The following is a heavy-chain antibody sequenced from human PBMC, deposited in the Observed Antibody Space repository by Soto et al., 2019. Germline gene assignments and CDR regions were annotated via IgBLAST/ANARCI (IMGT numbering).Heavy chain of an antibody. V-gene: IGHV3-23*01. Sequence: GSLRLSCATFGFTFSSYSMSWVRPAPGKGLEWVSAISGSGGSTYYADSVKGRFTISRDNSKNTLYLQMNSLRAEDTAVYYCAKVVYSYGCFDYWGQGTLVTVSS. CDR1: GFTFSSYS. J-gene: IGHJ4*02. CDR2: ISGSGGST. D-gene: IGHD5-18*01. CDR3: AKVVYSYGCFDY.